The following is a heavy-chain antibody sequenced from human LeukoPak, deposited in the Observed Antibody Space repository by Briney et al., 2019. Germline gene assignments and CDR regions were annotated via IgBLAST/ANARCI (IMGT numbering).Heavy chain of an antibody. J-gene: IGHJ4*02. Sequence: PGGSLRLSCAASGFTFSNYWMTWVRQAPGKGLEWVANIKEDESEKYYVDSVKGRFTISRDNAKNSLYLQMNSLRAEDTAVYYCARDYGDLYFDYWGQGTLVTVSS. CDR3: ARDYGDLYFDY. CDR1: GFTFSNYW. V-gene: IGHV3-7*01. D-gene: IGHD4-17*01. CDR2: IKEDESEK.